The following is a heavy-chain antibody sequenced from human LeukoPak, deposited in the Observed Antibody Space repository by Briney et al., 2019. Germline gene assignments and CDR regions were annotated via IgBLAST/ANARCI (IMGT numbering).Heavy chain of an antibody. V-gene: IGHV1-2*02. Sequence: ASVTVSCKASGSTFSDYHINWVRQASGQGPEWMGWINTKSGDAKYNQAFQGRVTMTRDTSISTAYMELNRLRSDDTAMYYCARDSSTWSSLPYYFDSWGQGTLVIVSS. CDR3: ARDSSTWSSLPYYFDS. CDR2: INTKSGDA. D-gene: IGHD6-13*01. CDR1: GSTFSDYH. J-gene: IGHJ4*02.